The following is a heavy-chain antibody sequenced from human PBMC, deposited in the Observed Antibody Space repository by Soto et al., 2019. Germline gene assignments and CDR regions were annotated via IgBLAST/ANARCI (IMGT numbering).Heavy chain of an antibody. CDR1: GGSISSGGYS. J-gene: IGHJ6*02. CDR3: ARDYYGMDV. Sequence: SETLSLTCTVSGGSISSGGYSWTWIRQSPGKGLEWIGYTYQSGSAYYNPSLKSRVTISVDRSKNQFSLNLTSVTAADTAVYYCARDYYGMDVWGQGTTVTSP. CDR2: TYQSGSA. V-gene: IGHV4-30-2*06.